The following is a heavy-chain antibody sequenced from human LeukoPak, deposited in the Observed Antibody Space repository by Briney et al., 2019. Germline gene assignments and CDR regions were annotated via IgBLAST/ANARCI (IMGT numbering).Heavy chain of an antibody. CDR2: IIPIFGTA. CDR1: GGTFISYA. V-gene: IGHV1-69*05. J-gene: IGHJ6*03. Sequence: GASVKVSCKASGGTFISYAISWVRQAPGQGLEWMGGIIPIFGTANYAQKFQGRVTITTDESTSTAYMELSSLRSEDTAVYYCARDTVGQQLTKGYYYYMDVWGKGTTVTVSS. D-gene: IGHD6-13*01. CDR3: ARDTVGQQLTKGYYYYMDV.